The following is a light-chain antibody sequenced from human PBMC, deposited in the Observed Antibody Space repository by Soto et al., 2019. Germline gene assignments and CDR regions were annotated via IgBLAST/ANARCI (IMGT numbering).Light chain of an antibody. Sequence: DIQMTQSPSTLSASVGDRVTIPCRSSQSISSWLAWYQQKPGKAPKLLIYKASSLESGVPSRFSGSGSGTDFTLTISCLQSEDFATYYCQQYYSYPSITFGQGTRLEIK. CDR1: QSISSW. J-gene: IGKJ5*01. V-gene: IGKV1-5*03. CDR2: KAS. CDR3: QQYYSYPSIT.